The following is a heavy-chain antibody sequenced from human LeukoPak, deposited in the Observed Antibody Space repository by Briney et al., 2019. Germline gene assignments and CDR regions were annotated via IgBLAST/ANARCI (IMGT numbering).Heavy chain of an antibody. Sequence: SLRLSCAASGFTFSNYVMQWVRQTPGKGLEWVALIAHDGSNKYYADSVKGRFTISRENSKNMVYLQMSSLRPEDTAVYSCARSFFQWNYGSCLDSWGQGTLVTVSS. CDR2: IAHDGSNK. J-gene: IGHJ4*02. V-gene: IGHV3-30*03. D-gene: IGHD1-7*01. CDR3: ARSFFQWNYGSCLDS. CDR1: GFTFSNYV.